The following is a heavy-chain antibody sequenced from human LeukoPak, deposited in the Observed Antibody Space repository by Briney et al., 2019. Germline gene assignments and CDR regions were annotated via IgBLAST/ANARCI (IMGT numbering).Heavy chain of an antibody. CDR3: ARGGRGYCSGGSCYHNWFDP. CDR1: GYTFTSYG. V-gene: IGHV1-8*03. J-gene: IGHJ5*02. Sequence: ASVKVSCKASGYTFTSYGISWVRQAPGQGLEWMGWMNPNSGNTGYAQKFQGRVTITRNTSISTAYMELSSLRSEDTAVYYCARGGRGYCSGGSCYHNWFDPWGQGTLVTVSS. CDR2: MNPNSGNT. D-gene: IGHD2-15*01.